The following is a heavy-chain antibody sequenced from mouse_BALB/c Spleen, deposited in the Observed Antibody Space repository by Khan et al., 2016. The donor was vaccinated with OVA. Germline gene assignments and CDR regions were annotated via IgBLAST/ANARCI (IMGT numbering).Heavy chain of an antibody. CDR1: GYSITSGYG. V-gene: IGHV3-2*02. J-gene: IGHJ2*01. CDR2: ISYSGST. CDR3: ARTARIKY. Sequence: QLEESGPGLVKPSQSLSLTCTVTGYSITSGYGWNWIRQFPGNKLEWMGYISYSGSTNYNPSLKSRISITRDTSKNQFFLQLNSVTTEDTATDDCARTARIKYWGQGTTLTVSS. D-gene: IGHD1-2*01.